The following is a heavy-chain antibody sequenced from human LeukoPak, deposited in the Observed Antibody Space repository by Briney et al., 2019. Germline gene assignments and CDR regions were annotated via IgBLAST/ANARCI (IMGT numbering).Heavy chain of an antibody. CDR3: ARAPTTYYCGSGSYMTPPDY. CDR2: IYYSGST. V-gene: IGHV4-59*01. D-gene: IGHD3-10*01. J-gene: IGHJ4*02. CDR1: GGSISSYY. Sequence: SETLSLTCTVSGGSISSYYWSWIRQPPGKGLEWIGYIYYSGSTNYNPSLKSRVTISVDTSKNQFSLKLSSVTAADTAVYYCARAPTTYYCGSGSYMTPPDYWGQGTLVTVSS.